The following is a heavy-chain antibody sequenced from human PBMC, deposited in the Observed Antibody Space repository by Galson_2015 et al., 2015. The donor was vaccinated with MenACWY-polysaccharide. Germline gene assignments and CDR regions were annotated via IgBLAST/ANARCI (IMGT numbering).Heavy chain of an antibody. CDR3: ARGIGYSTTWFDY. CDR2: IYPGSSET. D-gene: IGHD2-21*01. CDR1: GYSFPTYW. Sequence: QSGAEVKKPGESLQISCQGSGYSFPTYWIGWVRQMPGKGLDWMGLIYPGSSETRYSPSFQGQVTFSAHTSINTAYLQWSSLEASDTCMYYCARGIGYSTTWFDYWGQGTLVTVSS. J-gene: IGHJ4*02. V-gene: IGHV5-51*03.